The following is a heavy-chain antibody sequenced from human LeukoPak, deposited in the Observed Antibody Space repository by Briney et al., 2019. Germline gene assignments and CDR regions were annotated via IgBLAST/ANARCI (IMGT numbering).Heavy chain of an antibody. J-gene: IGHJ2*01. CDR3: ARLLLSVGNYWYFDL. V-gene: IGHV4-59*08. CDR2: IYYSGST. D-gene: IGHD1-26*01. CDR1: GGSISSFY. Sequence: PSQTLSLTCTVSGGSISSFYWSWVRQPPGKGLGWLGYIYYSGSTNYNPSLKSRVTISGDTSKNQFSLKLSSVTAADTAVYYCARLLLSVGNYWYFDLWGRGTLVTVSS.